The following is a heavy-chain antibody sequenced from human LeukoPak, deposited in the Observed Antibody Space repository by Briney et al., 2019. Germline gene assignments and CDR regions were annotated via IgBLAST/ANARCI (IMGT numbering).Heavy chain of an antibody. CDR2: ISSSSSYI. CDR1: GFTFSSYS. V-gene: IGHV3-21*01. CDR3: ARDVGVVGAYFDY. J-gene: IGHJ4*02. D-gene: IGHD1-26*01. Sequence: PGGSLRLSCAASGFTFSSYSMNWVRHAPGKGLEWVLSISSSSSYIYYADSVKGRFTISRDNAKNSLYLQMNSLRAEDTAVYYCARDVGVVGAYFDYWGQGTLVTVSS.